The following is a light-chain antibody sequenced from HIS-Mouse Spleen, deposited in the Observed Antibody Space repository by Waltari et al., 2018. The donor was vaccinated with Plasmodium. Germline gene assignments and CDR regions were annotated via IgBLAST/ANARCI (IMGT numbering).Light chain of an antibody. CDR3: QQYGSSRGLT. V-gene: IGKV3-20*01. CDR2: GAS. Sequence: EIVLTQSPGTLSLSPGERATLSCRASQSVSSSYLAWYQQKPGQAPRLLIYGASNRATGIPDRFSGSGSGTDFTLTISRLEPEDFAVYYCQQYGSSRGLTFGGGTKVEIK. CDR1: QSVSSSY. J-gene: IGKJ4*01.